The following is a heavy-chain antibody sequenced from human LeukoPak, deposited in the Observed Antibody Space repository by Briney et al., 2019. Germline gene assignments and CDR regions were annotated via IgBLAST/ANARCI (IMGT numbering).Heavy chain of an antibody. Sequence: ASVKVSCKTSGYTFTSYGVSWVRQAPGQRLEWMGWTSTYNYNTNYAQKFRGRVTLTKDTSTSTVYMELRSLRSDDTAIYYCARQVDTTMALPGYWGQGTLVTVSS. D-gene: IGHD5-18*01. V-gene: IGHV1-18*01. CDR3: ARQVDTTMALPGY. CDR1: GYTFTSYG. J-gene: IGHJ4*02. CDR2: TSTYNYNT.